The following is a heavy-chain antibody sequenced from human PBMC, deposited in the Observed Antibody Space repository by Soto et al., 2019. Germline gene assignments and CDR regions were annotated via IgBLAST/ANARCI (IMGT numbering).Heavy chain of an antibody. J-gene: IGHJ6*02. V-gene: IGHV5-51*01. CDR3: ARNTRQKLVPGYYYGMDV. CDR1: GYSFTSYW. D-gene: IGHD6-13*01. Sequence: GESLKISCKGSGYSFTSYWIGWVRQMPGKGLEWMGIIYPGDSDTRYSPSFQGQVTISADKSISTAYLQWSSLKASDTAMYYCARNTRQKLVPGYYYGMDVWGQGTTVTGSS. CDR2: IYPGDSDT.